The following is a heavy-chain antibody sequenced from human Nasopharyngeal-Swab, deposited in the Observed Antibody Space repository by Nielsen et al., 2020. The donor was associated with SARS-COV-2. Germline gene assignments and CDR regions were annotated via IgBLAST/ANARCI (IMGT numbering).Heavy chain of an antibody. V-gene: IGHV1-2*06. CDR3: ARWKIMIFGVVSPFDY. CDR2: INPNSGGT. J-gene: IGHJ4*02. D-gene: IGHD3-3*01. CDR1: GYTFTAYY. Sequence: ASVKVSCKASGYTFTAYYMHWVRQAPGQGLEWMGRINPNSGGTNYAQKFQGRVTMTRETSISTAYMELRRLRSDDTAVYYCARWKIMIFGVVSPFDYWGQGTLVTVSS.